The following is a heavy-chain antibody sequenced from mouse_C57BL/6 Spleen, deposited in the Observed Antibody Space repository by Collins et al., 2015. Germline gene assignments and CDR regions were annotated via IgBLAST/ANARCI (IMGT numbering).Heavy chain of an antibody. CDR2: INPGSGGT. J-gene: IGHJ3*01. V-gene: IGHV1-54*01. CDR3: ARSRGNYPAWFAY. Sequence: QVQLQQSGAELVRPGTSVKVSCKASGYAFTNYLIEWVKQRPGQGLEWIGVINPGSGGTNYNEKFKGKATLTADKSSSTAYMQLSSLTSDDSAVYFCARSRGNYPAWFAYWGQGTLVTVSA. D-gene: IGHD2-1*01. CDR1: GYAFTNYL.